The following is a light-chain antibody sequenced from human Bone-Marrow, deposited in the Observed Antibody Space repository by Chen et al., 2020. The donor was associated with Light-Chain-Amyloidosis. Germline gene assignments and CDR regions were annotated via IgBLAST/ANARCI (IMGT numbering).Light chain of an antibody. V-gene: IGLV2-23*02. CDR2: EVA. CDR1: SSDVGSYIL. CDR3: FSCAGSSTLV. Sequence: SALTQPASVSGSPGQSIPISSTGTSSDVGSYILVSWCQPHPGKAPKLMIYEVANRPSGVSNRFSGSKSGNTASLPISGLQAEDEADYYCFSCAGSSTLVFGGGTKLTVL. J-gene: IGLJ3*02.